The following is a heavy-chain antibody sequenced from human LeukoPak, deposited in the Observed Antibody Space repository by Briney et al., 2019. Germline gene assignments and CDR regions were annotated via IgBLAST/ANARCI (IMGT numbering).Heavy chain of an antibody. J-gene: IGHJ4*02. Sequence: GGSLRLSCAASGFTFSDYYMSWIHQAPGKGLECVSYISSAGTTIYYADSVTGRFTISRDNAKKSLYLQMNSLRADDTAVYYCARRYRGVYGYNFLGYLDQWGQGTLVTVSS. CDR3: ARRYRGVYGYNFLGYLDQ. D-gene: IGHD5-24*01. CDR1: GFTFSDYY. V-gene: IGHV3-11*01. CDR2: ISSAGTTI.